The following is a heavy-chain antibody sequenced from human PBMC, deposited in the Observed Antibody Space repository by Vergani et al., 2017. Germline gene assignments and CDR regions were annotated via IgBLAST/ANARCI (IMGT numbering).Heavy chain of an antibody. V-gene: IGHV4-30-4*08. CDR1: GGSISSGDYY. D-gene: IGHD3-22*01. J-gene: IGHJ4*02. Sequence: QVQLQESGPGLVKPSQTLSLTCTVSGGSISSGDYYWSWIRQPPGKGLEWIGYIYYSGSTYYNPSFKSRVTISVDTSKNQFSLKLSSVTAADTAMYYCARFRKLTTQIDYWGQGTLVTVSS. CDR2: IYYSGST. CDR3: ARFRKLTTQIDY.